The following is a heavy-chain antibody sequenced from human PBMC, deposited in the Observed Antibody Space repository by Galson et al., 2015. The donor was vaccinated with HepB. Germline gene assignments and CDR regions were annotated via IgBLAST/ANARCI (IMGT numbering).Heavy chain of an antibody. CDR1: GFTFNDYY. CDR2: MRRDYGSK. J-gene: IGHJ5*02. Sequence: SLRLSCAVSGFTFNDYYIAWIRQAPGKGLEWISFMRRDYGSKHYADSVRGRFTTSRDNTKNSLDLEMNNLIPEDTAVYYCARVTLYSENSYWGFDAWGQGTLVTVSS. D-gene: IGHD4-11*01. CDR3: ARVTLYSENSYWGFDA. V-gene: IGHV3-11*06.